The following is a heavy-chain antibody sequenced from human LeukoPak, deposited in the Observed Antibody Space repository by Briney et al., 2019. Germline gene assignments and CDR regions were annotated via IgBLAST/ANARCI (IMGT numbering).Heavy chain of an antibody. J-gene: IGHJ4*02. CDR1: GYTFIRYY. V-gene: IGHV1-46*01. Sequence: GASVKVSCKASGYTFIRYYMHWVGQAPGQGLAGMGIINPSGGSTSYVQKFQGRVTMTRDTSTSTVYMELSRLRSEDTAVYYCARGGYGDRIDYWGQGTLVSVSS. CDR2: INPSGGST. CDR3: ARGGYGDRIDY. D-gene: IGHD4-17*01.